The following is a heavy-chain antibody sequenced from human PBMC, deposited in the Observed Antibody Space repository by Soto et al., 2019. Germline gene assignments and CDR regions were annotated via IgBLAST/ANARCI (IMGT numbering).Heavy chain of an antibody. D-gene: IGHD3-3*01. CDR3: ARGKVLRFLEWSMVGAFDY. CDR2: INAGNGNT. Sequence: QVQLVQSGAEVKKPGASVKVSCKASGYTFTSYAMHWVRQAPGQRLEWMGWINAGNGNTKYSQKFQGRVTSTRDTSASTAYMELSSLRSEDTAVYYCARGKVLRFLEWSMVGAFDYWGQGTLVTVSS. J-gene: IGHJ4*02. CDR1: GYTFTSYA. V-gene: IGHV1-3*01.